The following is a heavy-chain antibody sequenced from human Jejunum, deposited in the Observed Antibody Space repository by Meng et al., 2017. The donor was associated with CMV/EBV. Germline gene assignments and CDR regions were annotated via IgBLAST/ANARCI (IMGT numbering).Heavy chain of an antibody. D-gene: IGHD5-12*01. V-gene: IGHV1-8*01. Sequence: QVQLVQSGAEVKKPGASVKVSCKASGYTFTSLDINWVGQATGQGPEWVGWMNPSRGITAYAQKFQGRVTMTRDTAIDTAYMELTSLKSEDTAIYYCARGIEAGLDYWGQGTLVTVSS. CDR3: ARGIEAGLDY. CDR2: MNPSRGIT. J-gene: IGHJ4*02. CDR1: GYTFTSLD.